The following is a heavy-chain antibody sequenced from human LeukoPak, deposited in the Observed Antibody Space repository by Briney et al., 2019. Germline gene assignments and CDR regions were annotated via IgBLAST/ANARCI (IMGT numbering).Heavy chain of an antibody. CDR3: ATGGSGWFPYFDY. J-gene: IGHJ4*02. V-gene: IGHV3-30*03. CDR2: ISYDGSNK. Sequence: GGSLRLSCAASGFTFSSSGMHWVRQAAGKGLGWVAVISYDGSNKYYADSVKGRFTISRDNSKNTLYLQMNSLRAEDTAVYYCATGGSGWFPYFDYWGQGTLVTVSS. CDR1: GFTFSSSG. D-gene: IGHD6-19*01.